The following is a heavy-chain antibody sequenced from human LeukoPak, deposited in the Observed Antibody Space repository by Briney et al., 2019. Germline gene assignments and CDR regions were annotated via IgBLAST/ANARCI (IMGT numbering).Heavy chain of an antibody. D-gene: IGHD6-19*01. Sequence: GGSLRLSCAASGFTFSSYNMNWVRQAPGKGLEWVSYISSSSSTIYYADSVKGRFTISRDNAKNSLYLQMNSLRDEDTAVYYCARDTDSSGWPNYFDYWGQGTLVTVSS. V-gene: IGHV3-48*02. CDR2: ISSSSSTI. CDR1: GFTFSSYN. J-gene: IGHJ4*02. CDR3: ARDTDSSGWPNYFDY.